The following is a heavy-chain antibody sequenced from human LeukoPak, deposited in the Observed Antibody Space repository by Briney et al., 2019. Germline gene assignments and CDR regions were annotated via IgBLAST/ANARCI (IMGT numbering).Heavy chain of an antibody. CDR2: ISGSGGST. V-gene: IGHV3-23*01. CDR3: AKGVTSYFDL. Sequence: GALRLSCVASGFTFSNYVMSWVRQAPGKGLEWVSTISGSGGSTYYADSVKGRFTISRDNSKSTLHLQISSLRAEDTAVYYCAKGVTSYFDLWGRGTQVTVSS. J-gene: IGHJ2*01. CDR1: GFTFSNYV.